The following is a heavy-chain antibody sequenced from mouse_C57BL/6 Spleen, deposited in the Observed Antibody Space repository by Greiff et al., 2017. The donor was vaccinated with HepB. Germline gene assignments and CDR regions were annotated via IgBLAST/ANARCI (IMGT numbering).Heavy chain of an antibody. J-gene: IGHJ1*03. Sequence: EVMLVESGGGLVKPGGSLKLSCAASGFTFSSYAMSWVRQTPEKRLEWVATISDGGSYTYYPDNVKGRFTISRDNAKNNLYLQMSHLKSEDTAMYYCARVGRFITPGYFDVWGTGTTVTVSS. V-gene: IGHV5-4*03. CDR1: GFTFSSYA. CDR2: ISDGGSYT. D-gene: IGHD1-1*01. CDR3: ARVGRFITPGYFDV.